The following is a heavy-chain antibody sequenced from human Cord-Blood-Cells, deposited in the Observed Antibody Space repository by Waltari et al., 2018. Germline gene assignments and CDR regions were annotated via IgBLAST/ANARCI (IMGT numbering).Heavy chain of an antibody. CDR1: GYTFTGYY. J-gene: IGHJ4*02. CDR2: INPNSGGT. Sequence: VQLVQSGAAGKTPGASLKVSGTPSGYTFTGYYMHWVRQAPGQGLEWMGWINPNSGGTNYAQKFQGRVTMTRDTSISTAYMELSRLRSDDTAVYYCAREESSSYDYWGQGTLVTVSS. D-gene: IGHD6-13*01. CDR3: AREESSSYDY. V-gene: IGHV1-2*02.